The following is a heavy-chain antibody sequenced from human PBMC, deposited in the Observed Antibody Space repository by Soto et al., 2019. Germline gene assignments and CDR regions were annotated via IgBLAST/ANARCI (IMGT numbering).Heavy chain of an antibody. Sequence: VASLRLSCADSGFSFSTYSMSWVRQTPGKGLEWVSAITATGDRTYYADSVTGRFTISRDNSKKTHYLQMTSLRAEDTAIYYCATMNGYFEYWGQGT. CDR2: ITATGDRT. D-gene: IGHD3-22*01. CDR1: GFSFSTYS. J-gene: IGHJ4*02. CDR3: ATMNGYFEY. V-gene: IGHV3-23*01.